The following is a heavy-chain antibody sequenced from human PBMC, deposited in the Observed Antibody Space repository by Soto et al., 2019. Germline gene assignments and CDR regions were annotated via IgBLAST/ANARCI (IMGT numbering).Heavy chain of an antibody. Sequence: QVQLVQSGAEVKKPGASVKVSCKASGYTFTSYDINWVRQATGQALEWMGWMTPNSGNTGYEQKFQGRVTMTRNTSICTAYRELSSVRSEDTAVYYCARIVSNLGELSLGNFDPWGQGTLVTVSS. J-gene: IGHJ5*02. CDR2: MTPNSGNT. CDR3: ARIVSNLGELSLGNFDP. V-gene: IGHV1-8*01. D-gene: IGHD3-16*02. CDR1: GYTFTSYD.